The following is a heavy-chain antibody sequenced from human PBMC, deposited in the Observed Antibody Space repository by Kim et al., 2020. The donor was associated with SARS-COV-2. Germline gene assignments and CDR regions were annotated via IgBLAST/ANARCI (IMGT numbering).Heavy chain of an antibody. CDR2: T. CDR3: AARGATGSFDI. J-gene: IGHJ3*02. D-gene: IGHD1-26*01. V-gene: IGHV1-58*01. Sequence: TNYAQKFQERVTITRDMSTSTAYMELSSLRSEDTAVYYCAARGATGSFDIWGQGTMVTVSS.